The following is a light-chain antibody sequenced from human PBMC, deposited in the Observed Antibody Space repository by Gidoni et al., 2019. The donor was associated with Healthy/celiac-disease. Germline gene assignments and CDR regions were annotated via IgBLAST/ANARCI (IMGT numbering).Light chain of an antibody. CDR2: AAS. CDR3: QQSYSTPQYT. Sequence: DIQMNQSPSSLSASVGDRVTITCRESQSISSYLNWYQPKPGKAPKLLIYAASSLQSGVPSRFSGSGSGTDFTLTISSLQPEDFATYYCQQSYSTPQYTFGQGAKLEIK. CDR1: QSISSY. J-gene: IGKJ2*01. V-gene: IGKV1-39*01.